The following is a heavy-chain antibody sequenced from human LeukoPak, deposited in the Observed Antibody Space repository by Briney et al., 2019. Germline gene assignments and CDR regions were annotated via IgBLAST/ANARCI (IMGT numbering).Heavy chain of an antibody. Sequence: SETLSLTCTVSGGSISSYYWSWIRQPAGKGLEWIGRIYTSGSTNYNPSLKSRVTMSVDTSKNQFSLKLSFVTAADTAVYYCARARGPIREGYSSGWYFGSFDYWGQGTLVTVSS. J-gene: IGHJ4*02. CDR3: ARARGPIREGYSSGWYFGSFDY. D-gene: IGHD6-19*01. CDR2: IYTSGST. CDR1: GGSISSYY. V-gene: IGHV4-4*07.